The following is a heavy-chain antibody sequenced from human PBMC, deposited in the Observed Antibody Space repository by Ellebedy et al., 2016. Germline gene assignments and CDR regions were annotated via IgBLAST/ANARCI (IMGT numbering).Heavy chain of an antibody. CDR2: ISAYNGNT. V-gene: IGHV1-18*01. J-gene: IGHJ6*03. D-gene: IGHD2-2*01. Sequence: ASVKVSXXASGYTFTSYGISWVRQAPGQGLEWMGWISAYNGNTNYAQKLQGRVTMTTDTSTSTAYMELRSLRSDDTAVYYCASGSSTSWGGYYYYYMDVWGKGTTVTVSS. CDR3: ASGSSTSWGGYYYYYMDV. CDR1: GYTFTSYG.